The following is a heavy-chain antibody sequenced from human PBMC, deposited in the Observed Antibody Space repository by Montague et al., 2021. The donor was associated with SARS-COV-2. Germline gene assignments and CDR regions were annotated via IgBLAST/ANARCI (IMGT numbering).Heavy chain of an antibody. D-gene: IGHD2-15*01. CDR1: GGSVYTSGSY. J-gene: IGHJ5*01. CDR3: AAGRVAVAVAS. V-gene: IGHV4-31*03. Sequence: TLSLTCTVSGGSVYTSGSYWSWIRQLPGKDLEWIGYMLYSGATQYNPSLSGRVTISADMSHDQLSLRLTSVTAADTAVYYCAAGRVAVAVASWGQGTLVTASS. CDR2: MLYSGAT.